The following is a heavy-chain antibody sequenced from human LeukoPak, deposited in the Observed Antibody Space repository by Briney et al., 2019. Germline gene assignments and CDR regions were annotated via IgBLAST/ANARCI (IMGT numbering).Heavy chain of an antibody. CDR2: ISGSGGST. J-gene: IGHJ4*02. D-gene: IGHD3-3*01. CDR3: AKDSYYDFWSGYCVDY. Sequence: GGSLRLSCAASGFTFSSYAMSWVRQAPGKGLEWVSAISGSGGSTYYADSVKGRFTISRDNSKNTLYLQMNSLRAEDTAVYYCAKDSYYDFWSGYCVDYWGQGTLVTVSS. V-gene: IGHV3-23*01. CDR1: GFTFSSYA.